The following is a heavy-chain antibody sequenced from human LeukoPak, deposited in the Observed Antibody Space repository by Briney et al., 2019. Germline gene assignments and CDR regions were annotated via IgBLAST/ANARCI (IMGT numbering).Heavy chain of an antibody. CDR1: GYTFTSYD. D-gene: IGHD3-10*01. CDR2: FDPEDGET. Sequence: ASVKVSCKASGYTFTSYDINWVRQATGQGLEWMGGFDPEDGETIYAQKFQGRVTMTEDTSTDTAYMELSSLRSEDTAVYYCATESYYYGSGSYYNWGQGTLVTVSS. J-gene: IGHJ4*02. V-gene: IGHV1-24*01. CDR3: ATESYYYGSGSYYN.